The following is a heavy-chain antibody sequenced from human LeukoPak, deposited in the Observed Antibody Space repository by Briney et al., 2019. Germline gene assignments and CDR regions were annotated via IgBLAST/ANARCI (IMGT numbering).Heavy chain of an antibody. CDR2: IKQDGTDK. Sequence: GGSLRLSCAASEFTFSNYAMNWVRQAPGKGLDWVANIKQDGTDKYYVDSVKGRFTISRDNAKNLLYLQMNSLRAEDTAVYYCAREKLDTRGYIDYWGQGTLVTVSS. CDR3: AREKLDTRGYIDY. D-gene: IGHD3-22*01. V-gene: IGHV3-7*01. J-gene: IGHJ4*02. CDR1: EFTFSNYA.